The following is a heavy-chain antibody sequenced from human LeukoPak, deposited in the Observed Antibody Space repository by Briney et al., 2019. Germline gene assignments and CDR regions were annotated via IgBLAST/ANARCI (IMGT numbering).Heavy chain of an antibody. J-gene: IGHJ1*01. V-gene: IGHV5-51*01. CDR3: ARHTGEGSHFQH. Sequence: GESLKISCKASGYTFTNYWIGWVRQMPGKGLEWMGIIYPGDSDTRYSPSFRGQVIISADKSIRTAYLQWTSLKASDTAMYYCARHTGEGSHFQHWGQGSLVTVSS. CDR1: GYTFTNYW. CDR2: IYPGDSDT. D-gene: IGHD3-16*01.